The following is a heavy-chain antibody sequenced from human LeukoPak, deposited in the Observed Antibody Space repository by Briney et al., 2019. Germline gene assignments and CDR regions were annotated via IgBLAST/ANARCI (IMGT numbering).Heavy chain of an antibody. Sequence: GGSLRLSCAASGFTFSSYSMNWVRQAPGEGLEWVSYISSTSSAIYYADSVKGRFTISRDNAKNSLYLQMNSLRAEDTAVYYCARPSSGYFFDSWGQGTLVTVSS. CDR3: ARPSSGYFFDS. J-gene: IGHJ4*02. V-gene: IGHV3-48*01. D-gene: IGHD3-22*01. CDR2: ISSTSSAI. CDR1: GFTFSSYS.